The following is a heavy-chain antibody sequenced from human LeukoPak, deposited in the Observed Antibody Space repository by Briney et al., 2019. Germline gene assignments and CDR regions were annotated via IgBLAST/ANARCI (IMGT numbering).Heavy chain of an antibody. J-gene: IGHJ2*01. CDR2: MNPNSGNT. Sequence: ASVKVSCKASGYTFTSYDINWVRQATGQGLEWMGWMNPNSGNTGYAQKFQGRVTMTRNTSISTAYMELSSLRSEDTALYYCAKPSPGYCSGGSCYAWGNWYFDLWGRGTLVTVSS. CDR1: GYTFTSYD. CDR3: AKPSPGYCSGGSCYAWGNWYFDL. V-gene: IGHV1-8*01. D-gene: IGHD2-15*01.